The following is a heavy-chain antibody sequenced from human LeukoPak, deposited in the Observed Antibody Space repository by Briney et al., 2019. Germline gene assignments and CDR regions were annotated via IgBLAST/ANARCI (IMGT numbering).Heavy chain of an antibody. J-gene: IGHJ5*02. CDR2: IYYSGST. CDR3: ARHTRLGGDFGPEFDP. Sequence: SETLSLTCTVSGASISNTYHYWGWIRQPPGKGLEWIGSIYYSGSTYHNPSLKSRVTISVDTSQNQVSLNLSSVTAADTAVYYCARHTRLGGDFGPEFDPWGQGTLVTVSS. V-gene: IGHV4-39*01. CDR1: GASISNTYHY. D-gene: IGHD4-17*01.